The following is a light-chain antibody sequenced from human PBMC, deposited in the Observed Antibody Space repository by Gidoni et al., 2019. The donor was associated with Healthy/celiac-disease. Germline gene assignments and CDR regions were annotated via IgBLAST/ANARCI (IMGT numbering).Light chain of an antibody. CDR3: CSYAGSSTPVV. CDR1: SSDVGSYNL. CDR2: EGS. V-gene: IGLV2-23*01. J-gene: IGLJ2*01. Sequence: GSPGQSITISCTGTSSDVGSYNLVSWYQQHPGKAPKLMIYEGSKRPSGVSNRFSGSKSGNTASLTISGLQAEDKADYYCCSYAGSSTPVVFGGGTKLTVL.